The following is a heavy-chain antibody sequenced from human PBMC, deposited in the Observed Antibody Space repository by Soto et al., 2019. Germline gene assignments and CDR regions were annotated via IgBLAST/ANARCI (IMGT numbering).Heavy chain of an antibody. CDR1: GYTFTSYD. J-gene: IGHJ6*04. D-gene: IGHD6-19*01. CDR3: ACGSPIAVAGWGQFYNGTDG. CDR2: LNPKGGNT. V-gene: IGHV1-8*01. Sequence: QVQLVQSGAEVKKPGASVKVSCKASGYTFTSYDINWVRQATGQVPEWMGWLNPKGGNTGYAPKYLSRVSMTRDTSTCSAYMGVRSLTSGGSAVYYCACGSPIAVAGWGQFYNGTDGWGKGTTVTVS.